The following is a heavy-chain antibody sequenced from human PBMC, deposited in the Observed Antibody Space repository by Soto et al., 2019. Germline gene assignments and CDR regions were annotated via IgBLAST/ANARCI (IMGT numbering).Heavy chain of an antibody. CDR3: ARDLIAAAGEWLGLDY. D-gene: IGHD6-13*01. CDR2: IWYDGSNK. Sequence: QVQLVESGGGVVQPGRSLRLSCAASGFTFSSYGMHWVRQAPGKGLEWVAVIWYDGSNKYYADSVKGRFTISRDNXKXXLYLQMNSLRAEDTAVYYCARDLIAAAGEWLGLDYWGQGTLVTVSS. V-gene: IGHV3-33*01. CDR1: GFTFSSYG. J-gene: IGHJ4*02.